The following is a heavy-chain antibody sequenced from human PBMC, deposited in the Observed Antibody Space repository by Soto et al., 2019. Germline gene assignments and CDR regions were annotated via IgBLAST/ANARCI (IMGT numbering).Heavy chain of an antibody. Sequence: QVQLQESGPRLVKPSATLSLTCTVSGGSITSSYWSWIRRPPGKGLEWIAYIYDTGISGYTPSTSYNPSLKSRVTMSVDTSKSQFSLKLTSVTAADTAVYYCARGEDAFFYYGLDVWGLGITVTVSS. V-gene: IGHV4-59*01. J-gene: IGHJ6*02. CDR2: IYDTGISGYTPST. CDR1: GGSITSSY. CDR3: ARGEDAFFYYGLDV.